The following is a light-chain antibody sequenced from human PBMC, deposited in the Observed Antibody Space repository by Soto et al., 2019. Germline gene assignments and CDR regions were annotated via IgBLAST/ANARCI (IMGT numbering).Light chain of an antibody. Sequence: DIQLTQSPSLLSASVGDRVTITCRASQTISKFLSWYQQKPGKAPKLLIYAASTLQDGVPSRFSGSGSGTDFTLTISSLQPEDFATYSCQLINSFFGGGTRVEI. CDR2: AAS. V-gene: IGKV1-9*01. J-gene: IGKJ4*01. CDR1: QTISKF. CDR3: QLINSF.